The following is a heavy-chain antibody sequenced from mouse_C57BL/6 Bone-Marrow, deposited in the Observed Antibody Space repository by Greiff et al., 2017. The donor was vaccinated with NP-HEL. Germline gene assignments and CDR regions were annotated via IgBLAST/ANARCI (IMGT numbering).Heavy chain of an antibody. J-gene: IGHJ4*01. CDR2: IDPETGGT. D-gene: IGHD2-4*01. CDR3: TIYYDYDDYYAMDY. V-gene: IGHV1-15*01. Sequence: QVQLQQSGAELVRPGASVTLSCKASGYTFTDYEMHWVKQTPVHGLEWIGAIDPETGGTAYTQKFKGQSILTADQSSSPAYMEVSSVTSEDSAVYYCTIYYDYDDYYAMDYGGQGTSVTVFS. CDR1: GYTFTDYE.